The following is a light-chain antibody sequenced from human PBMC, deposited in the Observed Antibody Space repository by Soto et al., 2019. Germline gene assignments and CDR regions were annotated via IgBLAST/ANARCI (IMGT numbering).Light chain of an antibody. CDR1: QGISTY. J-gene: IGKJ1*01. Sequence: DIQLTQSPSFLSASVGDTVTITCRASQGISTYLAWYQQKPGKAPKNLIYVASTLQSGVPSRFSGSGSGTEFTLTISTLQPEDFATYYCQGHSTYPRTFGPGTKVEIK. V-gene: IGKV1-9*01. CDR2: VAS. CDR3: QGHSTYPRT.